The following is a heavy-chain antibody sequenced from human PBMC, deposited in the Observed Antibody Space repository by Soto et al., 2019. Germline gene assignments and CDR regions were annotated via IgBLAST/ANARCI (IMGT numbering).Heavy chain of an antibody. V-gene: IGHV5-51*01. CDR2: FNPTDSAT. J-gene: IGHJ6*03. D-gene: IGHD1-26*01. CDR1: GYSFTTSW. CDR3: PGGRKWGRRCGRWNV. Sequence: SLASSCQGSGYSFTTSWSAWVREMPGKCLEWMGIFNPTDSATKYSPSFLGQVTMSDDRSINAAYGQGSSLKASDTAVYYWPGGRKWGRRCGRWNVWSIGTWVIV.